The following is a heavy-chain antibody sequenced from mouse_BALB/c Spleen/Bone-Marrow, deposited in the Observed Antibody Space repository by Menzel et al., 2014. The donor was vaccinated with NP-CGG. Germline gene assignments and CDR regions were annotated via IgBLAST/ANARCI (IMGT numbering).Heavy chain of an antibody. J-gene: IGHJ1*01. CDR1: GFTFTDYY. Sequence: EVKVVESGGGLVQPGGSLRLSCATSGFTFTDYYMSWVRQPPGKALEWLGFIRNKANGYTTQYSASVKGRFTISRDNSQSILYLQMNTLRAEDSATYYCAGDNYYDSNYIWFFDVWGAGTTVTVSS. CDR2: IRNKANGYTT. V-gene: IGHV7-3*02. D-gene: IGHD1-1*01. CDR3: AGDNYYDSNYIWFFDV.